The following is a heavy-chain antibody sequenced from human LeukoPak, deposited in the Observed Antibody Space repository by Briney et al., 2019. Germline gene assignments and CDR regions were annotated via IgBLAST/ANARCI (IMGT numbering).Heavy chain of an antibody. CDR2: INHSGYT. V-gene: IGHV4-34*01. CDR1: GVSFNNYY. J-gene: IGHJ4*02. CDR3: TRMTTGHDY. D-gene: IGHD4-17*01. Sequence: SSETLSLTCAVSGVSFNNYYWSWVRQTPGKGLEWVGEINHSGYTNDSPSLKSRVTLSIDKSRKQFSLNLRSVTVADTGIYYCTRMTTGHDYWGQGTLVTVS.